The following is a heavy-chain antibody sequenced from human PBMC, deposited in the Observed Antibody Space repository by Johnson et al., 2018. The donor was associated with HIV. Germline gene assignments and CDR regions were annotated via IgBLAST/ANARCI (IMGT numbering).Heavy chain of an antibody. CDR3: ARDIRAVAGDDAFDI. V-gene: IGHV3-30*04. CDR2: ISYDGTNK. CDR1: GFSLSSYA. J-gene: IGHJ3*02. Sequence: QVQLVESGGGVVQPGRSLRLSCAASGFSLSSYAMHWVRQAPGKGLEWVAVISYDGTNKYYADSVKGRFTISRDNSKNTLYLQINSLRAEDTAVYYCARDIRAVAGDDAFDIWGQGTMVTVSS. D-gene: IGHD6-19*01.